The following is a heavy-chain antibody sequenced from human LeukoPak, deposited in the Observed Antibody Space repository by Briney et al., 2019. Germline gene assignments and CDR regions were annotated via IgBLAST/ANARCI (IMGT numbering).Heavy chain of an antibody. Sequence: GASVKVSCKASGYTFTSYGISWVRQAPGQGLEWMGWISAYNGNTNYAQKLQGRVTMTTDISTSTAYMELRSLRSDDTAVYYCARGPGLRFLEWLLYWGQGTLVTVSS. CDR3: ARGPGLRFLEWLLY. D-gene: IGHD3-3*01. V-gene: IGHV1-18*01. CDR1: GYTFTSYG. J-gene: IGHJ4*02. CDR2: ISAYNGNT.